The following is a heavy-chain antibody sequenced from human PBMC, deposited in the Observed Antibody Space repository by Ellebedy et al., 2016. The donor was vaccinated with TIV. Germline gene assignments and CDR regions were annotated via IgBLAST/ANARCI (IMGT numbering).Heavy chain of an antibody. J-gene: IGHJ4*02. Sequence: SETLSLXXTVSGGSISSGGYSWSWIRQHPGKGLEWIGYIYYSGSTYYNPSLRSRVTISLDTSKNQFSLRLSSVTAADTAVYYCARGWQTAVSPWAHWGQGTLVTVSS. CDR3: ARGWQTAVSPWAH. CDR2: IYYSGST. V-gene: IGHV4-61*08. CDR1: GGSISSGGYS. D-gene: IGHD6-13*01.